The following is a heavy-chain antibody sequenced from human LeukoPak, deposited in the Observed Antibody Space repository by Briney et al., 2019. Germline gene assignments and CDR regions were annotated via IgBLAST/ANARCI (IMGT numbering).Heavy chain of an antibody. CDR1: GYSFTSYW. CDR2: IYAGDSDT. V-gene: IGHV5-51*01. D-gene: IGHD2-2*01. J-gene: IGHJ6*02. Sequence: GESLKISCKGSGYSFTSYWIGWVRQMPGKGLEWMGIIYAGDSDTRYSPFFQGQVTISVDKSISTAYLQWSSLQASDTAMYYCARVIGTSQFYFYYGMDVWGQGTTVTVSS. CDR3: ARVIGTSQFYFYYGMDV.